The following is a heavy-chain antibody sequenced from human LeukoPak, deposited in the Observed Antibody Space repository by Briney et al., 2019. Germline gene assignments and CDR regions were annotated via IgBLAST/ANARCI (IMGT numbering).Heavy chain of an antibody. D-gene: IGHD6-6*01. Sequence: GGSLRLSCAASGFTFSDYAMTWVRQAPGKGLEWVSAISGSGGSTYYADSVKGRFTISRDNSKNTLYLQMNSLRAEDTAVYYCAKGYSSSSGYYFDYWGQGTLVTVSS. CDR3: AKGYSSSSGYYFDY. CDR2: ISGSGGST. V-gene: IGHV3-23*01. J-gene: IGHJ4*02. CDR1: GFTFSDYA.